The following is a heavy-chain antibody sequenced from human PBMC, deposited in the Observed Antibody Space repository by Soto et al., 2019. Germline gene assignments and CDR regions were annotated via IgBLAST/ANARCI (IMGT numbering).Heavy chain of an antibody. CDR1: GFTFSSYA. D-gene: IGHD2-21*02. V-gene: IGHV3-23*01. J-gene: IGHJ6*02. Sequence: VQLLESGGGLVQPGGSLRLSCAASGFTFSSYAMSWVRQAPGKGLEWVSAISGSGGSTYYADSVKGRFTISRDNSKNTLYLQMNSLSAEDTAVYYCAKGRGRVVVTAMAFYYYGMDVWGQGTTVTVSS. CDR3: AKGRGRVVVTAMAFYYYGMDV. CDR2: ISGSGGST.